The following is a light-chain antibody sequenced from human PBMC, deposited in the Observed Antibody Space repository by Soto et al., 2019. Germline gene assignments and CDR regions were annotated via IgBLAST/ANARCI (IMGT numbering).Light chain of an antibody. J-gene: IGLJ3*02. CDR2: LNSDGSH. CDR3: QTWGTGTWV. CDR1: SGHSSYA. Sequence: QSVLTQSPSASASLGASVKLTCTLSSGHSSYAIAWHQQQPEKGPRYLTKLNSDGSHSKGDGIPDRFSGSSSGAERYLTISSLQSEDEADYYCQTWGTGTWVFGGGTKLTVL. V-gene: IGLV4-69*01.